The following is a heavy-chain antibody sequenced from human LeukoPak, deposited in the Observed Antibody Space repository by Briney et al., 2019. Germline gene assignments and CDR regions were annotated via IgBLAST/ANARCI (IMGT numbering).Heavy chain of an antibody. V-gene: IGHV1-2*02. CDR2: INSNSGGT. D-gene: IGHD3-10*01. CDR3: ARVGRGGAFDV. Sequence: ASVKVSCKASGYTFTSHAMNWVRQAPGQGLEWMGWINSNSGGTNYAQKFQGRVTMTSDTSISTAYMELSRLRSDDTAVYYCARVGRGGAFDVWGQGTMVTVSS. J-gene: IGHJ3*01. CDR1: GYTFTSHA.